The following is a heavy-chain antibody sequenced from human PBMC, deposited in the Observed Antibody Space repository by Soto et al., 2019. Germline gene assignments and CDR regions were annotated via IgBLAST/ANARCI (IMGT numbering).Heavy chain of an antibody. D-gene: IGHD3-22*01. CDR3: ARQETYYSNFDY. CDR2: IHHSGSF. V-gene: IGHV4-39*01. CDR1: GGSISSGCYY. Sequence: SENLSLTCTVSGGSISSGCYYWSWIRQHPGKGLEWIGEIHHSGSFNYNPSLKSRLTMSLDTSKNQFSLKLTSVAAADTAVYYCARQETYYSNFDYWGQGTLVTVSS. J-gene: IGHJ4*02.